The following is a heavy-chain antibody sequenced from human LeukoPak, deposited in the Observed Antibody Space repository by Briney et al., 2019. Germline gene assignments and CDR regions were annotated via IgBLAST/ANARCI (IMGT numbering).Heavy chain of an antibody. CDR2: ISSSSTYV. Sequence: GGSLRLSCGASGFTFSSYSMSWVRQAPGKGLEWVSSISSSSTYVYYVDSVKGRFTISRDDAKNSLYLQMNSLRAEDTALYYCARDWSGDDYWGQGTLVTVSS. CDR3: ARDWSGDDY. D-gene: IGHD3-3*01. CDR1: GFTFSSYS. J-gene: IGHJ4*02. V-gene: IGHV3-21*01.